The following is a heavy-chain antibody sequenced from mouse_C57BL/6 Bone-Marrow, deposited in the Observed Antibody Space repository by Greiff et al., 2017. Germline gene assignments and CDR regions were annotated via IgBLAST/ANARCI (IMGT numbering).Heavy chain of an antibody. V-gene: IGHV1-64*01. CDR1: GYTFTSYW. Sequence: VQLQQPGAELVKPGASVKLSCKASGYTFTSYWMHWVKQRPGQGLEWIGMIHPNSGSTNYNEKFKSKATLTVDKSSSTAYMQLSSLTSEDSAVYYCAGNYGSSGAMDYWGQGTSVTVSS. J-gene: IGHJ4*01. CDR3: AGNYGSSGAMDY. D-gene: IGHD1-1*01. CDR2: IHPNSGST.